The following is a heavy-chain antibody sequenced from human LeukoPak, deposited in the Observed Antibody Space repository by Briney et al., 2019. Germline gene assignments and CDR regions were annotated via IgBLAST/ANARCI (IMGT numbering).Heavy chain of an antibody. J-gene: IGHJ3*02. CDR1: GYTLTGYY. V-gene: IGHV1-2*02. Sequence: GASVKVSCKASGYTLTGYYMHWVRQAPGQGLEWMGWINPNSGGTNYAQKFQGRVTMTRDTSTSTAYMELSRLRSDDTAVYYCARGIAVAPTHAFDIWGQGTMVTVSS. CDR2: INPNSGGT. CDR3: ARGIAVAPTHAFDI. D-gene: IGHD6-19*01.